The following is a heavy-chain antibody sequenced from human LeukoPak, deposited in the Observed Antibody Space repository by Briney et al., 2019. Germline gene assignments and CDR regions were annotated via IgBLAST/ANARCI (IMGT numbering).Heavy chain of an antibody. V-gene: IGHV1-69*04. CDR3: ARARSRITFGGIRHAFDI. Sequence: GASVKVSCKASGDTSGSYAMNWVRQAPGQGLEWVARIIPLLGITNRAQNLQGRVTVNADTSTNTVYLELGSLRPDDTAVYYCARARSRITFGGIRHAFDIWGQGTLVTVSS. J-gene: IGHJ3*02. D-gene: IGHD3-16*01. CDR1: GDTSGSYA. CDR2: IIPLLGIT.